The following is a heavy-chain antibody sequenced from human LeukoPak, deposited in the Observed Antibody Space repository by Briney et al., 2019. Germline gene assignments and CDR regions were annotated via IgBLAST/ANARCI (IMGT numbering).Heavy chain of an antibody. V-gene: IGHV3-53*04. CDR2: IYIGDNP. CDR3: ARVRPWVFDY. CDR1: GLTVSCSY. J-gene: IGHJ4*02. Sequence: GGSLRLSCAASGLTVSCSYMSWVRQAPGKGLEWVSIIYIGDNPHYADSVKGRFTISRHNSKNTLYLQMNNLRAEDTAVYYCARVRPWVFDYWGQGTLVTVSS.